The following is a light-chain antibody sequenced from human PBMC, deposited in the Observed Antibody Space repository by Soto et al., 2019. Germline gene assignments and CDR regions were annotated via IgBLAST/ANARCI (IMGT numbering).Light chain of an antibody. Sequence: QTVVTQEPSLTVSPGGTVTLTCASSTGAVTDGHYPFWFQQKPGQAPRTLIYDTRNRHSWTPARFSGSLLGGKAALTLSGAQPEDEAEYDCLLFSSAGGVFGGGTKLTVL. CDR3: LLFSSAGGV. V-gene: IGLV7-46*01. CDR1: TGAVTDGHY. CDR2: DTR. J-gene: IGLJ2*01.